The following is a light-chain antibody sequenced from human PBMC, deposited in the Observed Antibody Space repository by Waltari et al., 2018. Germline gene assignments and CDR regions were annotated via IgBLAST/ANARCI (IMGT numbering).Light chain of an antibody. CDR1: RIVITY. CDR3: QQRGNWRLT. J-gene: IGKJ5*01. Sequence: IVLTQSPATLSLSPGERATLSCRASRIVITYLAWYQQKPGQAPRLLIYDASKRATGIPARFSGSGSGTDFALTISSVEPEDCAVYYCQQRGNWRLTFGQGTRLEIK. CDR2: DAS. V-gene: IGKV3-11*01.